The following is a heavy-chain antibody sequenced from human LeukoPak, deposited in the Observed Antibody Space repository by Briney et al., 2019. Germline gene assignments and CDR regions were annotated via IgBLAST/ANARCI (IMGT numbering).Heavy chain of an antibody. CDR1: GYSFTSYW. V-gene: IGHV5-51*01. Sequence: GESLKISCKGSGYSFTSYWIGWVRQMPGKGLEWMGIIYPGDSDTRYSPSFQGQVTISADKSISTAYLQWSSLKASDTAMYYYAREGTPHRKYSPFFYYYGMDVWGQGTTVTVSS. J-gene: IGHJ6*02. CDR3: AREGTPHRKYSPFFYYYGMDV. D-gene: IGHD6-6*01. CDR2: IYPGDSDT.